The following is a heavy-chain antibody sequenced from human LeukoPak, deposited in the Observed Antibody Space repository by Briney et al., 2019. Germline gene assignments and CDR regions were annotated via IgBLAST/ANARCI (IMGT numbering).Heavy chain of an antibody. CDR2: TPYDGGTE. CDR1: GFTFGHYA. CDR3: ARELVSVTRYDGLDV. D-gene: IGHD4-17*01. Sequence: PGGCLRHSCSASGFTFGHYARPRVPQAPGKVLEWLALTPYDGGTEFYADSVRGRFTISRDNSKNTVFLDVNSLRGEDTAVYFCARELVSVTRYDGLDVWGQGNTVIVSS. J-gene: IGHJ6*02. V-gene: IGHV3-30-3*01.